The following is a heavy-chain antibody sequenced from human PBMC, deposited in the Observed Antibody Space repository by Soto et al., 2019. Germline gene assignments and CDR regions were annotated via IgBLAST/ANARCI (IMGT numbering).Heavy chain of an antibody. CDR2: ISNDGSNK. Sequence: GGALRLFCAASGFTFRTFAMHWVRQAPGKGLEWVAVISNDGSNKYFLDSVKGRFTVSRDNSNNTLYLQMDSLRAEDTAVYYCARAKKPFNWSPSILKSYYYGMDVWGQGTTVTVSS. CDR1: GFTFRTFA. D-gene: IGHD1-1*01. CDR3: ARAKKPFNWSPSILKSYYYGMDV. V-gene: IGHV3-30-3*01. J-gene: IGHJ6*02.